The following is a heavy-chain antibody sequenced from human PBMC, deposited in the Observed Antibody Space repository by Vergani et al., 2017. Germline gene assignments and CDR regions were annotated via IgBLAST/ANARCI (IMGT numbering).Heavy chain of an antibody. CDR2: ISYDGSNK. J-gene: IGHJ4*02. Sequence: VQVVESGGGLVQPGGSLRLSCAASGFIFSSYAMHWVRQAPGKGLEWVAVISYDGSNKYYADSVKGRFTISRDNSKNTLYLQMNSLRAEDTAVYYCARGASGDYVSSFDYWGQGTLVTVSS. D-gene: IGHD4-17*01. CDR1: GFIFSSYA. V-gene: IGHV3-30-3*01. CDR3: ARGASGDYVSSFDY.